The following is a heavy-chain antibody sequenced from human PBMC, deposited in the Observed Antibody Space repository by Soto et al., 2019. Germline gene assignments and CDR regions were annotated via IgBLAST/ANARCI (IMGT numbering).Heavy chain of an antibody. V-gene: IGHV1-46*01. D-gene: IGHD3-9*01. J-gene: IGHJ6*02. CDR2: INPSGGST. CDR1: GYTFTSYY. CDR3: AQAVGRLRYFDWHTQSPARYGMDV. Sequence: QVQLVQSGAEVKKPGASVKVSCKASGYTFTSYYMHWVRQAPGQGLEWMGIINPSGGSTSYAQKFQGRVTMTRDTSTSTVYMELSSLRSEDTAVYYCAQAVGRLRYFDWHTQSPARYGMDVWGQGTTVTVSS.